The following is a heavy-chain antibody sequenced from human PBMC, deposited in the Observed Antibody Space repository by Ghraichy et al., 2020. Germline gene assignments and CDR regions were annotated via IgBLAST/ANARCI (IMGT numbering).Heavy chain of an antibody. V-gene: IGHV3-74*03. CDR2: IDSDGSDT. Sequence: GGSLRLSCRASGFTFGTRWMHWVRQGPGTGLTWVARIDSDGSDTLHADSVKGRLTISRDNANNMLFLQMDGLKVEDTGVYYCVRDDSGAFDVWGQGTMVTVSS. J-gene: IGHJ3*01. D-gene: IGHD3-10*01. CDR3: VRDDSGAFDV. CDR1: GFTFGTRW.